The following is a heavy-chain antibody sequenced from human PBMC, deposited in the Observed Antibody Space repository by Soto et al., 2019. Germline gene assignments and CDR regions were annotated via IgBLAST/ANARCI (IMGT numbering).Heavy chain of an antibody. D-gene: IGHD3-22*01. Sequence: EVQLVESGGGLVQPGGSLRLSCAASGFTFSSYEMNWVRQAPGKGLEWVSYISSSGSTIYYADSVKGRFTISRDNAKNSLYLQMNRLRAEDTAVYYCARDYDSSGYYTLDYYGMDVWGQGTTVTVSS. V-gene: IGHV3-48*03. CDR3: ARDYDSSGYYTLDYYGMDV. J-gene: IGHJ6*02. CDR1: GFTFSSYE. CDR2: ISSSGSTI.